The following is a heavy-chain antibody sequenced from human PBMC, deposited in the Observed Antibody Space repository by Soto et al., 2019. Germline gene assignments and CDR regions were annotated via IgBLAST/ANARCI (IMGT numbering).Heavy chain of an antibody. D-gene: IGHD2-2*01. CDR1: GFTFSSYA. CDR2: ISYDGSNK. V-gene: IGHV3-30-3*01. J-gene: IGHJ4*02. CDR3: ARGQSSLTRFDY. Sequence: WVSLRLSCAASGFTFSSYAMHWVRQAPGKGLEWVAGISYDGSNKYYADSVKGRFTISRDNSKNTLYLQMNSLRAEDTAVYYCARGQSSLTRFDYWGQGTLVTVSS.